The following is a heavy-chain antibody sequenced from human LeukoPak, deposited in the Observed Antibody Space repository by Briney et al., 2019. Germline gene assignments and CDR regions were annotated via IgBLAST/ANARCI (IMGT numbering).Heavy chain of an antibody. Sequence: ASVKVSCKASGYTFTSYYMHWVRQAPGQGLEWMGIINPSGGSTSYAQKFQGRVTMTRDTSTSTVYMELSSLRSEGTAVYYCARDSTAGIAAAGYYFDYWGQGTLVTVSS. J-gene: IGHJ4*02. CDR2: INPSGGST. D-gene: IGHD6-13*01. V-gene: IGHV1-46*01. CDR1: GYTFTSYY. CDR3: ARDSTAGIAAAGYYFDY.